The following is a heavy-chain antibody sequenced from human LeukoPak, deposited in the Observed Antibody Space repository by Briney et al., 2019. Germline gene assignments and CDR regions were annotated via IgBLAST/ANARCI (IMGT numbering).Heavy chain of an antibody. CDR2: IYYSGST. CDR1: GGSISSGGYY. CDR3: ARGRGFSNSFYDY. J-gene: IGHJ4*02. V-gene: IGHV4-31*03. Sequence: SQTLSLTCTVSGGSISSGGYYWSWIRQHPGKGLEWIGYIYYSGSTYYNPSLKSRVTISVDTSKNQFSLKLSSVTAADTAVYYCARGRGFSNSFYDYWGQGTLVTVSS. D-gene: IGHD4-11*01.